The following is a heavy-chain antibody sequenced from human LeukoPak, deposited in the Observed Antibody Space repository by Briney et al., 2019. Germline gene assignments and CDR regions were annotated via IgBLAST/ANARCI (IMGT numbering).Heavy chain of an antibody. J-gene: IGHJ4*02. CDR1: GFTFSSYA. Sequence: GGSLRLSCAASGFTFSSYAMSWVRQAPGKGLEWVSAISGSGGSTYYADSVKGRFTISRDNSKNTLYLQMNSLRAEDTAVYYCLVYYYDSSGYYDFDYWGQGTLVTVSS. D-gene: IGHD3-22*01. V-gene: IGHV3-23*01. CDR3: LVYYYDSSGYYDFDY. CDR2: ISGSGGST.